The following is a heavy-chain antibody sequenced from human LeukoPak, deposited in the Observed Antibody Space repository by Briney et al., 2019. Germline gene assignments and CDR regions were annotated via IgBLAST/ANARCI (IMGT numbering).Heavy chain of an antibody. Sequence: GGSLRLSCAASGFVFSNSWMGWVRLAPGKGLEWVANIKEDGSETYYVDSVKGRFAISRDNAKNSLDLQMNSLRDEDTAVYYCARRKEVQTTFDYWGQGTLVTVSS. J-gene: IGHJ4*02. V-gene: IGHV3-7*01. CDR2: IKEDGSET. CDR1: GFVFSNSW. D-gene: IGHD4/OR15-4a*01. CDR3: ARRKEVQTTFDY.